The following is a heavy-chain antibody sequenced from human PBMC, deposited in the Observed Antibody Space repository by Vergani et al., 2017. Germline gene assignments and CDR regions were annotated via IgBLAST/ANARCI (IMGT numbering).Heavy chain of an antibody. V-gene: IGHV3-7*01. CDR3: VWIPGGPSDFDH. Sequence: EVQLVESGGGLVQPGGSLRLSCAASGFRLSRFSMSWVRQAPEKGLEWVAHISPNGSATSYVDSVKGRFTISRDNTKNSLSLQMSGLRVEDTAVYYCVWIPGGPSDFDHWCRGTLITISS. CDR1: GFRLSRFS. J-gene: IGHJ2*01. D-gene: IGHD5-12*01. CDR2: ISPNGSAT.